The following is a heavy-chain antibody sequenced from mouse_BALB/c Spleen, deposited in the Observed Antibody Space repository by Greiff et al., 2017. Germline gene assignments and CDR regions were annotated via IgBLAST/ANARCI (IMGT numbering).Heavy chain of an antibody. D-gene: IGHD2-13*01. V-gene: IGHV1S22*01. J-gene: IGHJ2*01. CDR2: IYPGSGST. CDR3: TRSGDCYLDY. CDR1: GYTFTSYW. Sequence: LQQPGSELVRPGASVKLSCKASGYTFTSYWMHWVKQRHGQGLEWIGNIYPGSGSTNYDEKFKSKGTLTVDTSSSTAYMHLSSLTSEDSAVYYCTRSGDCYLDYWGQGTTLTVSS.